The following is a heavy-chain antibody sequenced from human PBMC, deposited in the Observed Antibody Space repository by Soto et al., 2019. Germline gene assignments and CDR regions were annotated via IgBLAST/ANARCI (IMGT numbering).Heavy chain of an antibody. CDR1: GGSISSSSYY. Sequence: QLQLQESGPGLVKPSETLSLTCTVSGGSISSSSYYWGWIRQPPGKGLEWIGSIYYSGSTYYNPSLKSRVTISVDTSMNLFSLKLSSVTAADTAVYYCASPKIAFYNWFDPWGQGTLVTVSS. CDR3: ASPKIAFYNWFDP. V-gene: IGHV4-39*01. D-gene: IGHD3-3*02. CDR2: IYYSGST. J-gene: IGHJ5*02.